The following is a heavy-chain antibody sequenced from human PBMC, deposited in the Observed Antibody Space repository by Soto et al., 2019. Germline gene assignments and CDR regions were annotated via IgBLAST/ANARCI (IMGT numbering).Heavy chain of an antibody. V-gene: IGHV3-23*01. CDR3: AKDRYDILTGYYGY. Sequence: PGGSLRLSCAASGFTFSSFGMHWVRQAPGKGLEWVAVICGNGSSTYYADSVKGRFTISRDNSNNTLYLQMNSLRAEDTAVYYCAKDRYDILTGYYGYWGQGTLVTVSS. D-gene: IGHD3-9*01. CDR2: ICGNGSST. CDR1: GFTFSSFG. J-gene: IGHJ4*02.